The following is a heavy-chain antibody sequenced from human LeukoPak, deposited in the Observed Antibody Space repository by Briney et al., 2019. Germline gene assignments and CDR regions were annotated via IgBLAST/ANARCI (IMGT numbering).Heavy chain of an antibody. CDR1: GFTFSSYV. V-gene: IGHV3-23*01. CDR3: AKNQYNWNYDYYYYMDV. Sequence: GGSLRLSCVASGFTFSSYVMSWVRQAPGKGLEWVSAISGSGGSTYYADSVKGRFTISRDNSKNTLYLQMNSLRAEDTAVYYCAKNQYNWNYDYYYYMDVWGKGTTVTVSS. J-gene: IGHJ6*03. D-gene: IGHD1-20*01. CDR2: ISGSGGST.